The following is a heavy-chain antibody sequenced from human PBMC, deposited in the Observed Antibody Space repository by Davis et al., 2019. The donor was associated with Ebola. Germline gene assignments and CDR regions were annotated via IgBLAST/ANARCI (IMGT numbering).Heavy chain of an antibody. CDR3: AKSGLSFGVVKYHYGMDV. J-gene: IGHJ6*04. D-gene: IGHD3-3*01. CDR1: GFTFSTYS. CDR2: ISSDSDYI. V-gene: IGHV3-21*04. Sequence: GGSLRLSCAASGFTFSTYSMSWVRQAPGKALEWVSSISSDSDYIYYADSAKGRFTISRDNPKKTLYLQMNSLRAEDTAVYYCAKSGLSFGVVKYHYGMDVWGKGTTVTVSS.